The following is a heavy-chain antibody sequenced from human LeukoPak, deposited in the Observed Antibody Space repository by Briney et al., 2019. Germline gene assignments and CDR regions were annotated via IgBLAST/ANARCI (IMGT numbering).Heavy chain of an antibody. CDR3: AAKIGGTASFDY. D-gene: IGHD1-7*01. CDR1: GFTFSSYA. V-gene: IGHV3-9*01. Sequence: GGSLRLSCAASGFTFSSYAMHWVRQAPGKGLEWVSGISKDSRTIVYVDSVKGRFTISRDNARNSLYLQMDSLTTEDTAFYYCAAKIGGTASFDYWGQGTLVTVSP. J-gene: IGHJ4*02. CDR2: ISKDSRTI.